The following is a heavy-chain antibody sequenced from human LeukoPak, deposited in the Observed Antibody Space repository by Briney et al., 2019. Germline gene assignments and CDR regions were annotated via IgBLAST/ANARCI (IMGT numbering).Heavy chain of an antibody. J-gene: IGHJ4*02. CDR2: TYYNGRA. V-gene: IGHV4-59*01. CDR1: GGSISSYY. Sequence: SETLSLTCTVSGGSISSYYWSWIRQPPGKGLEWIAYTYYNGRANYNPSLKSRVTISVDTSKNQFSLKLRSVTAADTAVYYCVRAKGDYWGPGTLVTVSS. CDR3: VRAKGDY.